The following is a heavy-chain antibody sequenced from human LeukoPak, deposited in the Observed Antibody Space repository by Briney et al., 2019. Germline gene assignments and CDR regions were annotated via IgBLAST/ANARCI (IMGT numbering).Heavy chain of an antibody. CDR2: IIPILGIA. Sequence: SVKVSCKASGGTFSSYAISWVRQAPGQGLVWMGRIIPILGIANYAQKFQGRVTITADKSTSTAYMELSSLRSVDTAVYYCAGGPPYYYGSGSYYNQWGLGTLVTVSS. CDR3: AGGPPYYYGSGSYYNQ. J-gene: IGHJ4*02. CDR1: GGTFSSYA. V-gene: IGHV1-69*04. D-gene: IGHD3-10*01.